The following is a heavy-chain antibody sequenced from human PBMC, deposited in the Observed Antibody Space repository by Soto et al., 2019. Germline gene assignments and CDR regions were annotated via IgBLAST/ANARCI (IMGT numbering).Heavy chain of an antibody. D-gene: IGHD1-26*01. CDR3: ATKKGIEGANDWFDP. Sequence: SETLSLTCTVSGGSISSYYWSWIRQPPGKGLEWIGYVSYTGSTYYNPSLQSRVTISLGTSMNRFSLKVASVTAADTAVYYCATKKGIEGANDWFDPWGQGTLVTVSS. CDR1: GGSISSYY. V-gene: IGHV4-59*12. CDR2: VSYTGST. J-gene: IGHJ5*02.